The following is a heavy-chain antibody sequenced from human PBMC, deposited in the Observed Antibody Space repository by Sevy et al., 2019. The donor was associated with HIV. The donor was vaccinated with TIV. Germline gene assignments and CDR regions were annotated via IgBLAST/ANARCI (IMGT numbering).Heavy chain of an antibody. CDR3: ARGRYYDSSGSLSFDY. D-gene: IGHD3-22*01. CDR1: GYTFTSYD. J-gene: IGHJ4*02. Sequence: ASVKVSCKASGYTFTSYDINWVRQATGQGLEWMGWMNHNSGNTGYAKKFQGRVTMTMNTSISTAYMDLSSLRSEETAVYYCARGRYYDSSGSLSFDYWGQGTLVTVSS. CDR2: MNHNSGNT. V-gene: IGHV1-8*01.